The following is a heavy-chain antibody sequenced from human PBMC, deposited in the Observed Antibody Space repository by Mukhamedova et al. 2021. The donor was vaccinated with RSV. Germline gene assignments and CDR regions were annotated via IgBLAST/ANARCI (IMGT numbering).Heavy chain of an antibody. CDR2: INPNSGST. CDR3: ARGDYGDCFDY. D-gene: IGHD4-17*01. Sequence: MGRINPNSGSTNYAQKFQGRVTMIRDTSISTAYMELSRLRSDDTAVYYCARGDYGDCFDYWGQGTLVTVSS. V-gene: IGHV1-2*06. J-gene: IGHJ4*02.